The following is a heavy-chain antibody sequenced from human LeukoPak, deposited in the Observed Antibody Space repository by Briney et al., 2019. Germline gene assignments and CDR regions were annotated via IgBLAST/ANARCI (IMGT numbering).Heavy chain of an antibody. V-gene: IGHV4-34*01. CDR2: INHSGST. J-gene: IGHJ4*02. CDR1: GGSFSGYY. Sequence: SETLSLTCAVCGGSFSGYYWSWIHQPPGKGLEWIGEINHSGSTNYNPSLKSRVTISVDTSKNQFSLKLSSVTAADTAVYYCATYYYDSSGQYYFDYWGQGTLVTVSS. CDR3: ATYYYDSSGQYYFDY. D-gene: IGHD3-22*01.